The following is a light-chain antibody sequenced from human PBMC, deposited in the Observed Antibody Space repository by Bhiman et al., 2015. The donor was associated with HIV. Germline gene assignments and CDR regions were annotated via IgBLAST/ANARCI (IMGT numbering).Light chain of an antibody. CDR1: GSDVGGYNH. Sequence: QSALTQPASVSGSPGQSITISCTGSGSDVGGYNHVSWYQQHPGKAPKLMIYDVSNRPSGVSNRFSGSKSGNTASLTISGLQTGDEADYYCGTWHSSLSAGGVFGTGTKVTVL. CDR3: GTWHSSLSAGGV. V-gene: IGLV2-14*03. J-gene: IGLJ1*01. CDR2: DVS.